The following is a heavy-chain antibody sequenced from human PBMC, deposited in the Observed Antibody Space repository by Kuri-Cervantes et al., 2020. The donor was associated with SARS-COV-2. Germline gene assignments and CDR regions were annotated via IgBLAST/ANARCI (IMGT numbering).Heavy chain of an antibody. Sequence: GESLKISCAVSGFTFRSYWMSWVRQAPGKGLEYVDNINQDGSATYYVDSVKGRFTISRDNTESSLYLQMNSLRAEDTAVYYCVCDTNRVKVYWGQGTLVTVSS. D-gene: IGHD5-18*01. J-gene: IGHJ4*02. CDR3: VCDTNRVKVY. CDR1: GFTFRSYW. CDR2: INQDGSAT. V-gene: IGHV3-7*02.